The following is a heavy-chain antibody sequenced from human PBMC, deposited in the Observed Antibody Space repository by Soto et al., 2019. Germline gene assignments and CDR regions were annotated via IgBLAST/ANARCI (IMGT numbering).Heavy chain of an antibody. CDR1: GVSFRSYW. Sequence: PGGSLRLSCAASGVSFRSYWMHWVRQAPGKGLVWVARISSDGSSTTYADSANGRFTISRDNAANTLYLQMSSLRAEDTAVYYCAREYYGVLTGYYNDYWGQGTLVTVSS. V-gene: IGHV3-74*01. CDR3: AREYYGVLTGYYNDY. CDR2: ISSDGSST. D-gene: IGHD3-9*01. J-gene: IGHJ4*02.